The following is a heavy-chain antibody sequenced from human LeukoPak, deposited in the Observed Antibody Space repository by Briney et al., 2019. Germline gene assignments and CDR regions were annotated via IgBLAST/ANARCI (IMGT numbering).Heavy chain of an antibody. D-gene: IGHD6-6*01. Sequence: GSLRLSCAASGFTFSSYGMHWVRQAPGKGLEWVAFIRYDGSNKYYADSVKGRFTISRDNSKNTLYLQMNSLRAEDTAVYYCAKEGGIAARPEDYRGQGTLVTVSS. J-gene: IGHJ4*02. CDR2: IRYDGSNK. V-gene: IGHV3-30*02. CDR3: AKEGGIAARPEDY. CDR1: GFTFSSYG.